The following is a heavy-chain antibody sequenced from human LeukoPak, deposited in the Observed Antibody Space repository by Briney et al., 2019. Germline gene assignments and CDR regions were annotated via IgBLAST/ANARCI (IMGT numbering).Heavy chain of an antibody. CDR3: ARDTRVAEYYFDY. CDR1: GYTFTSYA. J-gene: IGHJ4*02. V-gene: IGHV1-3*03. D-gene: IGHD3-3*01. Sequence: ASVKVSCKASGYTFTSYAMHWVRQAPGQRLEWMGWINAGNGNTKYSQEFQGRVTITRDTSASTAYMELSSLRSEDMAVYYCARDTRVAEYYFDYWGQGTLVTVSS. CDR2: INAGNGNT.